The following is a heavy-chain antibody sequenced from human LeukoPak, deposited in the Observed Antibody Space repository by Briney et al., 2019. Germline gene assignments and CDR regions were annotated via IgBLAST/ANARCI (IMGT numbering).Heavy chain of an antibody. CDR2: ISNMGSTI. Sequence: GGSLRLSCAASGFTFSSYGVNWVRQAPGKGLEWVSYISNMGSTIHYADSVKGRFTVSRDNAKKSLYLQMNSLRAEDTGVYYCARFPTVTTMGYWGQGTLVTVSS. D-gene: IGHD4-17*01. CDR1: GFTFSSYG. CDR3: ARFPTVTTMGY. V-gene: IGHV3-48*03. J-gene: IGHJ4*02.